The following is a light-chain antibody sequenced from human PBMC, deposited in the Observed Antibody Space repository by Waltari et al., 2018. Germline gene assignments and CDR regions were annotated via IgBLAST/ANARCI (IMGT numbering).Light chain of an antibody. CDR3: SSYTSSRTVV. CDR2: EVT. V-gene: IGLV2-14*01. CDR1: SGDVGAYNY. Sequence: QSALTQPASVSGSPGQSIAISCTGTSGDVGAYNYVSWYQQYPGKAPQVLNYEVTNRPSGVSSRFSGSKSGNTASLTISGLQPDDEADYYCSSYTSSRTVVFGTGTEVTVL. J-gene: IGLJ1*01.